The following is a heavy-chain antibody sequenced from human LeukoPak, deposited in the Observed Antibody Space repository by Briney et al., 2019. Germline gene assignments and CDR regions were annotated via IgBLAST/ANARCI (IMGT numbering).Heavy chain of an antibody. J-gene: IGHJ4*02. CDR3: ATPSSGWYYLDY. D-gene: IGHD6-19*01. CDR1: GGSISSSSYY. V-gene: IGHV4-39*01. Sequence: SETLSLTCTVSGGSISSSSYYWGWIRQPPGEGLQWIGSIYYSGSTYYNPSLKSRVTISVDTSKNQFSLKLSSVTAADTAVYYCATPSSGWYYLDYWGQGTLVTVSS. CDR2: IYYSGST.